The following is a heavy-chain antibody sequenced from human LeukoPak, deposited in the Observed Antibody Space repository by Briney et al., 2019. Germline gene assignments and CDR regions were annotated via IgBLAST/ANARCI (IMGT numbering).Heavy chain of an antibody. Sequence: PSETLSLTCTVSDGSISSYYWGWIRQPPGKGLEWIGSTYYSGSTYYNPSLKSRVTISVDTSKNQFSLKLSSVTAADTAVYYCARVSPDIVAFDYWGQGTLVTVSS. CDR3: ARVSPDIVAFDY. CDR1: DGSISSYY. CDR2: TYYSGST. D-gene: IGHD5-12*01. V-gene: IGHV4-39*07. J-gene: IGHJ4*02.